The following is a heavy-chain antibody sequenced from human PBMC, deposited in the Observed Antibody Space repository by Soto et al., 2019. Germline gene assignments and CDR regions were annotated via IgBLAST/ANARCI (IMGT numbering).Heavy chain of an antibody. CDR2: ISGSGGST. D-gene: IGHD2-15*01. V-gene: IGHV3-23*01. Sequence: PGGSLRLSCAASGFTFSSYAMSWVRQAPGKGLEWVSAISGSGGSTYYADSVKGRFTISRDNSKNTLYLQMNSLRAEDTAVYYCAKDLPLIVVVVAASFDYWGQGTLVTVSS. J-gene: IGHJ4*02. CDR3: AKDLPLIVVVVAASFDY. CDR1: GFTFSSYA.